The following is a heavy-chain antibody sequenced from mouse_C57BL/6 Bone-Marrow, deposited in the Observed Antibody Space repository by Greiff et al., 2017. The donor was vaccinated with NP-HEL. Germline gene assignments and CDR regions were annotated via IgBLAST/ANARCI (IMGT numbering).Heavy chain of an antibody. J-gene: IGHJ1*03. Sequence: EVKVVESGEGLVKPGGSLKLSCAASGFTFSSYAMSWVRQTPEKRLEWVAYISSGGDYIYYADTVKGRFTISRENARNTLYLQMSSLKSEDTAMYYCTRELRYRYFDVWGTGTTVTVSS. CDR2: ISSGGDYI. CDR1: GFTFSSYA. D-gene: IGHD1-1*01. CDR3: TRELRYRYFDV. V-gene: IGHV5-9-1*02.